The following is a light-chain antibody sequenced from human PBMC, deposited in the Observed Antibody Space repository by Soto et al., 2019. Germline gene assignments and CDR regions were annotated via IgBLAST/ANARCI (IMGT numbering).Light chain of an antibody. J-gene: IGKJ1*01. CDR3: QQHITYPQT. CDR2: DAS. V-gene: IGKV1-5*01. Sequence: DIPMTQSPSLLSPSVGSRFPITGRSSQTITNWLAWYQQKPGKAPGLLIYDASSLESWVPSRFSGSGSGTEFTLTISSLQSEDFATYYCQQHITYPQTFGQGTKVDIK. CDR1: QTITNW.